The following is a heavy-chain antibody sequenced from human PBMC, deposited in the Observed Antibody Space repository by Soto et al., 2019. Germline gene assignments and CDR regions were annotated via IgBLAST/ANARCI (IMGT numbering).Heavy chain of an antibody. D-gene: IGHD3-9*01. CDR3: VKARKGHGRLAYFYY. J-gene: IGHJ4*02. Sequence: EVQLLESGGGLVQPGGSLRLSCAASGFTFSSYAMSWVRQAPGKGLEWVSAISGSGGSTYYADSVKGRFTISRDNSKNTLYLEMKSLRAEDTAVYYCVKARKGHGRLAYFYYWGQGTLGTVSS. V-gene: IGHV3-23*01. CDR1: GFTFSSYA. CDR2: ISGSGGST.